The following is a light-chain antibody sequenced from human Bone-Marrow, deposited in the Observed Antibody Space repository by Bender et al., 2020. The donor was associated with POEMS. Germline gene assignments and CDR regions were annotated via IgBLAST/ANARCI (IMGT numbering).Light chain of an antibody. CDR2: SNN. V-gene: IGLV1-44*01. Sequence: QSVLTQPPSASGTPGQSVTISCSGTSSNFGNNAANWYQHVPGTAPKLLIYSNNQRPSGVPDRFSASTSGTSASLAIGGLHSDDEADYYCSSWDDSLNGWVFGGGTKLTVL. CDR1: SSNFGNNA. J-gene: IGLJ3*02. CDR3: SSWDDSLNGWV.